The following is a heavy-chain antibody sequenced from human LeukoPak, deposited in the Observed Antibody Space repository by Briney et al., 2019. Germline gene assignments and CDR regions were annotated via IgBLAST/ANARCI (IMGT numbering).Heavy chain of an antibody. Sequence: ASVKASCKASGYTFTGYYMHWVRQAPGQGLEWMGWINPNSGGTNYAQKSQGRVTMTRDTSISTAYMELSRLRSDDTAVYYCARVSSGWYLSGKYYFDYWGQGTLVTVSS. CDR1: GYTFTGYY. J-gene: IGHJ4*02. V-gene: IGHV1-2*02. D-gene: IGHD6-19*01. CDR3: ARVSSGWYLSGKYYFDY. CDR2: INPNSGGT.